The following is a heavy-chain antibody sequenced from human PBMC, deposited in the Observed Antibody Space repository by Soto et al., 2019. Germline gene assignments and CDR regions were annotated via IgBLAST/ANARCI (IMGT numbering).Heavy chain of an antibody. CDR3: ARGGSAYAWFNEF. D-gene: IGHD3-3*01. CDR2: ILPAFGTT. V-gene: IGHV1-69*13. CDR1: GGLFSSYA. Sequence: SVKVSCKDSGGLFSSYAISWVRQAPGQGLEWMGGILPAFGTTNYAQKFQGRVTITADESTNTAYMELSSLRSDDTAMYYCARGGSAYAWFNEFWGQGTQVTVSS. J-gene: IGHJ4*02.